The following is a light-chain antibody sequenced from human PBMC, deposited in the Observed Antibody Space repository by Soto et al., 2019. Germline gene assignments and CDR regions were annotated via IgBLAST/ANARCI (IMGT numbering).Light chain of an antibody. Sequence: QSVLTQPDSVSGSPGQSITISCIGTSSDIGAYNYASWYQQHPGKAPKLIIYDVSNRPSGVSNRFSGSKSGYTASLTISGLQAEDEADYYCSSYSSTITRVFGTGTKLTAL. CDR2: DVS. CDR1: SSDIGAYNY. CDR3: SSYSSTITRV. J-gene: IGLJ1*01. V-gene: IGLV2-14*03.